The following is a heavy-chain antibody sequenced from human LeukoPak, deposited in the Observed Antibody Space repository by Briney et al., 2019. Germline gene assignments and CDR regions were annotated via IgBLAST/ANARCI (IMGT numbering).Heavy chain of an antibody. CDR3: ARNIAVRPPYFDY. CDR1: GGSISSYY. V-gene: IGHV4-59*08. D-gene: IGHD6-6*01. Sequence: PSETLSLTCTVSGGSISSYYWGWIRQPPGKGLEWIGYIYYSGSTNYNPSLKSRVAISVDTSKNQFSLKLSSVTAADTAVYYCARNIAVRPPYFDYWGQGTLVTVSS. CDR2: IYYSGST. J-gene: IGHJ4*02.